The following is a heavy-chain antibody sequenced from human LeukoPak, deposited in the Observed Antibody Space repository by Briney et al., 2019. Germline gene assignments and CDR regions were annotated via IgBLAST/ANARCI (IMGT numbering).Heavy chain of an antibody. J-gene: IGHJ4*02. D-gene: IGHD1-7*01. CDR3: ARSTATRITSSGTTVDH. CDR2: IIPILGIA. V-gene: IGHV1-69*04. Sequence: ASVKVSCKASGGTFSSYAISWVRQAPGQGLEWMGRIIPILGIANYAQKFQGRVTITADKSTSTAYMELSSLRSEDTAVYYCARSTATRITSSGTTVDHWGQGTLVTVSS. CDR1: GGTFSSYA.